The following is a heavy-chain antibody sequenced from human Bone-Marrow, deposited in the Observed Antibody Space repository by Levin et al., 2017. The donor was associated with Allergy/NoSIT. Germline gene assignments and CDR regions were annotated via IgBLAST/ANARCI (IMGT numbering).Heavy chain of an antibody. J-gene: IGHJ6*02. Sequence: SETLSLTCTVSGASISSYYWTWVRQPPGKGLEWIAFVYFSGSANYNPSLKSRVTTSIDTSKSQFSLKLNSVTTADTAVYYCAKDVRSGSMDVWGQGTTVTVSS. CDR2: VYFSGSA. CDR3: AKDVRSGSMDV. D-gene: IGHD3-10*01. CDR1: GASISSYY. V-gene: IGHV4-59*01.